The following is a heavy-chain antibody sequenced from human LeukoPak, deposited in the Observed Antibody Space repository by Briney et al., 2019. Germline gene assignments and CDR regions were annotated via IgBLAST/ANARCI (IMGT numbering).Heavy chain of an antibody. CDR3: ARGSRGDYIGFDY. J-gene: IGHJ4*02. CDR2: ISSSSSYI. Sequence: GGSLRLSCAASGFTFSSYSMSWVRQPPGKGLEWVSSISSSSSYIYYADSVKGRFTISRDNAKNSLYLQMNSLRAEDTAVYYCARGSRGDYIGFDYWGQGTLVTVSS. CDR1: GFTFSSYS. V-gene: IGHV3-21*01. D-gene: IGHD5-24*01.